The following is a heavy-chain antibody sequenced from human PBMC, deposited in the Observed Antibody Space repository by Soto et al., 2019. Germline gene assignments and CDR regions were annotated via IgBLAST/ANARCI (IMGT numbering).Heavy chain of an antibody. V-gene: IGHV3-30*18. J-gene: IGHJ6*01. Sequence: ESGGGVVQPGRSLRLSCAASGFTFSSYGMHWVRQAPGKGLEWVAVISYDGSNKYYADSVKGRFTISRDNSKNTLYLQMNSLRAEDTAVYYCAKDRGSSSFYYYYGMDVW. CDR1: GFTFSSYG. CDR2: ISYDGSNK. CDR3: AKDRGSSSFYYYYGMDV. D-gene: IGHD6-6*01.